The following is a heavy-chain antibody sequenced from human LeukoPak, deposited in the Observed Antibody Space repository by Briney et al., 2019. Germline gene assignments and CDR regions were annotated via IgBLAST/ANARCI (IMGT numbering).Heavy chain of an antibody. CDR1: GDRVSSNSAA. Sequence: SQTLSLTCAISGDRVSSNSAAWNWIRQSPSSGLEWLGRTYYRSKWYNDYAVSVKSRITINPDTSKNQFSLQLNSVTPEDTAVYYCARLHSSSPGDFDYWGQGTLVTVSS. D-gene: IGHD6-6*01. CDR3: ARLHSSSPGDFDY. V-gene: IGHV6-1*01. CDR2: TYYRSKWYN. J-gene: IGHJ4*02.